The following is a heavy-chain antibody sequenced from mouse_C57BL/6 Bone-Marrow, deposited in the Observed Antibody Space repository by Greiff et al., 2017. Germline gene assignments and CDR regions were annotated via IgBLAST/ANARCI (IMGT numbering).Heavy chain of an antibody. CDR2: IWPGGGT. D-gene: IGHD1-1*01. CDR1: GFSLTSYA. CDR3: ARNGRYYGSSSFAY. J-gene: IGHJ3*01. V-gene: IGHV2-9-1*01. Sequence: VMLVESGPGLVAPSQSLSITCTVSGFSLTSYAISWVRQPPGKGLEWIGVIWPGGGTNYNSALKSRLSISKDNSKSQVFLKMNRLQTDDTARYYCARNGRYYGSSSFAYWGQGTLVTVSA.